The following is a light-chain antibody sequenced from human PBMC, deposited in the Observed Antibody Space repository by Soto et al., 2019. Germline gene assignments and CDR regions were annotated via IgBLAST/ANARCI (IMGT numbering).Light chain of an antibody. V-gene: IGKV1-39*01. Sequence: DIQMTQSPSSLSASVGDRVTITCRASQSISIYLNWYQQKPGKAPKLLIYGASSLQSGLPSRFSGSGSGTHFTLIISSLQPEDFATYYCQLSYSTPYTFGQGTNVEI. CDR3: QLSYSTPYT. CDR1: QSISIY. CDR2: GAS. J-gene: IGKJ2*01.